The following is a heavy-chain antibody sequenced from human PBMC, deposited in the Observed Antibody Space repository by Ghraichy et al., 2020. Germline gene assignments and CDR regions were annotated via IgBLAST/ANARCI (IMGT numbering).Heavy chain of an antibody. CDR3: ATLKGGYCSSTSCLNFQH. D-gene: IGHD2-2*01. J-gene: IGHJ1*01. V-gene: IGHV4-34*01. Sequence: SETLSLTCAVYGGSFSGYYWSWIRQPPGKGLEWIGEINQSGNTNYSPSLKSRVTISLDTSKNQFSLTLSSVTAADTAVYYCATLKGGYCSSTSCLNFQHWGQGTLVTVSS. CDR2: INQSGNT. CDR1: GGSFSGYY.